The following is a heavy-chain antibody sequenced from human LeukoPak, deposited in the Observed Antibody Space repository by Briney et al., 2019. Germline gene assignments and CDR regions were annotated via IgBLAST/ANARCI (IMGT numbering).Heavy chain of an antibody. D-gene: IGHD3-10*01. CDR3: AKIGGNTWTFGDYYYYMDV. CDR1: GFTFRNYG. Sequence: PGGSLRLSCAASGFTFRNYGMAWVRQAPGKGLEWVSSIISGGTTTYYADSVKGRFTISRDNSKNTLYLQMNSLRPEDTAVYYCAKIGGNTWTFGDYYYYMDVWGRGTTVTISS. V-gene: IGHV3-NL1*01. CDR2: IISGGTTT. J-gene: IGHJ6*03.